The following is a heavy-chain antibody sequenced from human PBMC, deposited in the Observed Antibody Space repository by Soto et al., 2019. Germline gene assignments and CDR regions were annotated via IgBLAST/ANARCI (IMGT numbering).Heavy chain of an antibody. Sequence: QVQLVQSGAEVKKPGASVKVSCKASGYTFTSYGISWVRQAPGQGLEWMGWINTNYAQKLQGRVTMTTDTSTSTAYMELRSLRSDDTAVYYCARDYGYESDYWGQGTLVTVSS. D-gene: IGHD5-12*01. V-gene: IGHV1-18*01. J-gene: IGHJ4*02. CDR2: INT. CDR1: GYTFTSYG. CDR3: ARDYGYESDY.